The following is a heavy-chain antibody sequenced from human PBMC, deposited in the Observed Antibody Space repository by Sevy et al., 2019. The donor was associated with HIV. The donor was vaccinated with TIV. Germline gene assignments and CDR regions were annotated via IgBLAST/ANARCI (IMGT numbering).Heavy chain of an antibody. D-gene: IGHD3-9*01. Sequence: SETLSLTCTVSGGSISSYYWSWIRQPPGKGLEWIGYIYYSGSTNHNPSLKSRVTISVDTSKNQFSLKLSSVTAADTAVYYCARTYFDWFPMGRYNWFDPWGQGTLVTVSS. J-gene: IGHJ5*02. CDR1: GGSISSYY. CDR3: ARTYFDWFPMGRYNWFDP. V-gene: IGHV4-59*01. CDR2: IYYSGST.